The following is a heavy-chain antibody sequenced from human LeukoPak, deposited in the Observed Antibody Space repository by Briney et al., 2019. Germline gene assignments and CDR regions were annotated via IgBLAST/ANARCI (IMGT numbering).Heavy chain of an antibody. Sequence: SETLSLTCTVSGGSISSSSYYWDWIRQSPGTGLEWIGSIYYTGFTYYNPSLRSRVTISVDTSKNQFSLKLSSVTAADTAVYYCAREGIAVAGPPTVVYYYYGMDVWGQGTTVTVSS. CDR1: GGSISSSSYY. CDR3: AREGIAVAGPPTVVYYYYGMDV. J-gene: IGHJ6*02. D-gene: IGHD6-19*01. CDR2: IYYTGFT. V-gene: IGHV4-39*07.